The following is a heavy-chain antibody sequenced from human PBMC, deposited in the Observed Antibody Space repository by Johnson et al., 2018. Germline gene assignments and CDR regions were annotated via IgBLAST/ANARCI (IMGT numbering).Heavy chain of an antibody. Sequence: QVQLVQSGAEVRKPGASVKISCETFGYTFSDYYIHWVRQAPGHGLEWLGLISTGAGRTPDALKFPDRVTMPSATSTRTVFLELGGLKSDETAVYYCARASHSNNGYHYGLDVWGQGTTVTVSS. CDR3: ARASHSNNGYHYGLDV. J-gene: IGHJ6*02. CDR2: ISTGAGRT. V-gene: IGHV1-46*01. D-gene: IGHD1/OR15-1a*01. CDR1: GYTFSDYY.